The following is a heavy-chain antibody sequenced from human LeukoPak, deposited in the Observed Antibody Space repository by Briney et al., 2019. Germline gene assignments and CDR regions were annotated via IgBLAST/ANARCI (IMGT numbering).Heavy chain of an antibody. V-gene: IGHV3-15*01. CDR2: IKTKTDGRTT. CDR1: GFTFSNAW. Sequence: GGSLRLSCAASGFTFSNAWMSWVRQAPGKGLEWVGRIKTKTDGRTTDYAAPVKGRFTISRDDSKNTLYLQMNSLKTEDTAVYYCTTDLWYQLLYRFVDYWGQGTLVTVSS. CDR3: TTDLWYQLLYRFVDY. D-gene: IGHD2-2*02. J-gene: IGHJ4*02.